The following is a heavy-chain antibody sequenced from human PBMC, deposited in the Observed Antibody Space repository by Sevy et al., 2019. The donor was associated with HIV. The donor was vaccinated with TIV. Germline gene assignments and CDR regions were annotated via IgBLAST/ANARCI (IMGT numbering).Heavy chain of an antibody. D-gene: IGHD6-13*01. Sequence: ASVKVSCKASGYTFTGYYMHWVRQAPGQGLEWMGRINPNSGGTNYPQKFQGRVTMTRDTSISTAYIELSKLRSDDTGVYYCARARIAAVGSDYYYYYGMDVWGQGTTVTVSS. V-gene: IGHV1-2*05. J-gene: IGHJ6*02. CDR3: ARARIAAVGSDYYYYYGMDV. CDR2: INPNSGGT. CDR1: GYTFTGYY.